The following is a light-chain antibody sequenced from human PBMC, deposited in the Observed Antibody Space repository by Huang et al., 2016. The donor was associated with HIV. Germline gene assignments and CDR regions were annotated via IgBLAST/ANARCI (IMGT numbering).Light chain of an antibody. Sequence: DIQVTQSPSSLSASVGDRVTITCRASQGSGISLAWYQQKPGTAPKLLLNGASRLVSGVPSRFRASGSGTEFTLTISSLQPEDFAIYYCQQYYRTPPWTFGQGTKVEIK. CDR1: QGSGIS. J-gene: IGKJ1*01. CDR2: GAS. CDR3: QQYYRTPPWT. V-gene: IGKV1-NL1*01.